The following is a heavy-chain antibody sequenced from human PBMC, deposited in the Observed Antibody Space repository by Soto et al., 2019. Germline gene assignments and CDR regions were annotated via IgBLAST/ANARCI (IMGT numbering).Heavy chain of an antibody. CDR2: INPSGGST. D-gene: IGHD3-22*01. CDR1: GYTFTSYY. V-gene: IGHV1-46*01. Sequence: QVQLVQSGAEVKKPGASVKVSCKASGYTFTSYYMHWVRQAPGQGLEWMGIINPSGGSTSYAQKLQGRVPMTRDTSTSTVYMELSSLRSEDTAVYYCAREQYYYDSSGYPNDAFDIWGQGTMVTVSS. CDR3: AREQYYYDSSGYPNDAFDI. J-gene: IGHJ3*02.